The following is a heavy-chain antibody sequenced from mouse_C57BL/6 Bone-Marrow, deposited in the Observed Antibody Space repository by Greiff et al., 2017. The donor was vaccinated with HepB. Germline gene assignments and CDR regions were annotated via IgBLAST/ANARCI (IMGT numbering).Heavy chain of an antibody. CDR1: GFTFSSYA. V-gene: IGHV5-4*01. CDR3: AREGCSSYEVDY. CDR2: ISDGGSYT. J-gene: IGHJ2*01. D-gene: IGHD1-1*01. Sequence: EVKLVESGGGLVKPGGSLKLSCAASGFTFSSYAMSWVRQTPEKRLEWVATISDGGSYTYYPDNVKGRFTISRDNAKNNLYLQMSHLKSEDTAMYYCAREGCSSYEVDYWGQGTTLTVSS.